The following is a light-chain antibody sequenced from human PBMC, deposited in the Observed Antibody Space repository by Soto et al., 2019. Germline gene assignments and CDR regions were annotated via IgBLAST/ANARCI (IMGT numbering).Light chain of an antibody. CDR1: SSDVGSYNY. CDR2: EVT. V-gene: IGLV2-8*01. CDR3: SLYVDNNNLL. Sequence: QSALTQPPSASGSPGQSVTISCTGTSSDVGSYNYVSWYQQHPDQAPKLMLYEVTKRPSGVPDRFSGSKSGNTASLTVAGLQDEDEADYYCSLYVDNNNLLFGGGTKLTVL. J-gene: IGLJ2*01.